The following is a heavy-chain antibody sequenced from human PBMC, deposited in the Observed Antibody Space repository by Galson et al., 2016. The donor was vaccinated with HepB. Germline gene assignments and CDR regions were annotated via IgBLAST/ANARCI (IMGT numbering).Heavy chain of an antibody. J-gene: IGHJ4*02. CDR1: GFTFSSYA. V-gene: IGHV3-23*01. D-gene: IGHD3-9*01. CDR2: ISGSGGST. Sequence: SLRLSCAASGFTFSSYAMNWVRQAPGKGLEWVSAISGSGGSTYYADSVKGRFTFSRDNSKNTLDLQMNSLRAEDTAVYYCAKSSGDILTGYYTPYYFDYWGQGTLVTVSS. CDR3: AKSSGDILTGYYTPYYFDY.